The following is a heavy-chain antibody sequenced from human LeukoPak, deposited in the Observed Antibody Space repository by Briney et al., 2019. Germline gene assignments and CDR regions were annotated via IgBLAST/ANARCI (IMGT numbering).Heavy chain of an antibody. CDR1: GGTFSSYA. CDR3: ARGPSLHSKWVGGRWFDP. V-gene: IGHV1-18*01. Sequence: VASVKVSCKASGGTFSSYAISWVRQAPGQGLEWMGWISAYNGNTNYAQKLQGRVTMTTDTSTSTAYMELRSLRSDDTAVYYCARGPSLHSKWVGGRWFDPWGQGTLVTVSS. D-gene: IGHD3-16*01. CDR2: ISAYNGNT. J-gene: IGHJ5*02.